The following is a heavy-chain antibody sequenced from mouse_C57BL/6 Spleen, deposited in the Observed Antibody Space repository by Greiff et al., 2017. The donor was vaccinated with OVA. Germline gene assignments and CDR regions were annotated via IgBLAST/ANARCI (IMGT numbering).Heavy chain of an antibody. J-gene: IGHJ2*01. CDR3: ARPLTGTFDY. CDR2: INPNNGGT. CDR1: GYTFTDYN. V-gene: IGHV1-22*01. D-gene: IGHD4-1*01. Sequence: VHVKQSGPELVKPGASVKMSCKASGYTFTDYNMHWVKQSHGKSLEWIGYINPNNGGTSYNQKFKGKATLTVNKSSSTAYMELRSLTSEDSAVYYCARPLTGTFDYWGQGTTLTVSS.